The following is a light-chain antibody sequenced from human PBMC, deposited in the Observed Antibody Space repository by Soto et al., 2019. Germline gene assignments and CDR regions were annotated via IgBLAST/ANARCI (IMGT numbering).Light chain of an antibody. CDR2: GAS. Sequence: ETVLTQSPGTLSLPPGERATLFCRARQSVSNNYLAWYQQKPGQAPRLLIYGASSRATGIPDRFSGSGSGTDFSLTISRLEPEDSAVYYCQQHGTSPPSWTFGQGTKVEIK. CDR1: QSVSNNY. J-gene: IGKJ1*01. CDR3: QQHGTSPPSWT. V-gene: IGKV3-20*01.